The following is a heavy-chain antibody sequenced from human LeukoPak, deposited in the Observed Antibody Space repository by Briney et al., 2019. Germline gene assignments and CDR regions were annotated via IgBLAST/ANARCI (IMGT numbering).Heavy chain of an antibody. CDR3: TRPLYYYDSSGYYYYFDY. CDR2: IRSKANSYAT. D-gene: IGHD3-22*01. J-gene: IGHJ4*02. V-gene: IGHV3-73*01. CDR1: GFTFSGSA. Sequence: PGGSLRLSCAASGFTFSGSAMHWVRQASGKGLEWVGRIRSKANSYATAYAASVKGRFTISRDDSKNTAYLQTNSLKTEDTAVYYCTRPLYYYDSSGYYYYFDYWGQGTLVTVSS.